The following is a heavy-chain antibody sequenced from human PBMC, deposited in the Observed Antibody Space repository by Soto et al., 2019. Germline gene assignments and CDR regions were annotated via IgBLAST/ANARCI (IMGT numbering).Heavy chain of an antibody. J-gene: IGHJ5*02. Sequence: ASVKASIKASGYTYTIYGIIWVRQAPGQGLEWMGWISAYNGNTNYAQKLQGRVTMTTDTSTSTAYMELRSLRSDDTAVYYCARVPYCSGGSCYSRNQRDNWFDPWGQGTLVTVSS. CDR2: ISAYNGNT. D-gene: IGHD2-15*01. CDR3: ARVPYCSGGSCYSRNQRDNWFDP. V-gene: IGHV1-18*01. CDR1: GYTYTIYG.